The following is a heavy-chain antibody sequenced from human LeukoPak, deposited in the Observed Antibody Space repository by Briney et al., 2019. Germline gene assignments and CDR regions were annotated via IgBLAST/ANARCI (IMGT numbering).Heavy chain of an antibody. CDR3: ANSYGDFGPWYFDY. J-gene: IGHJ4*02. V-gene: IGHV3-74*01. Sequence: GGSLRLSCAASGFTFSSYWMHWVRQAPGKGLVWVSRINSDGSSTSYADSVKGRFTISRDNAKNTLYLQMNSLGAEDTAVYYCANSYGDFGPWYFDYWGQGTLVTVSS. D-gene: IGHD4-17*01. CDR2: INSDGSST. CDR1: GFTFSSYW.